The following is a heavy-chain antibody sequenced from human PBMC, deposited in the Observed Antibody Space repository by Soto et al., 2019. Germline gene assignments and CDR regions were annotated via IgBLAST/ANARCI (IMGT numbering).Heavy chain of an antibody. CDR2: ISYDGSSK. D-gene: IGHD2-8*01. J-gene: IGHJ5*02. V-gene: IGHV3-30-3*01. CDR3: AKVGYCTNGVCP. CDR1: GFTFSSSA. Sequence: AGGSLRLSCAASGFTFSSSALHWVRQAPGKGLECVALISYDGSSKYYADTVKGRFTISRDNSKNTLYLQMNSLRAEDTAIYYCAKVGYCTNGVCPWGQGTLVTVSS.